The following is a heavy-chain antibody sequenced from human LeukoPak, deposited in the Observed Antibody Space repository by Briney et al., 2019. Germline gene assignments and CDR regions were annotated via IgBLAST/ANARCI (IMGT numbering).Heavy chain of an antibody. CDR2: IYSGGST. V-gene: IGHV3-53*01. J-gene: IGHJ3*02. D-gene: IGHD6-19*01. Sequence: PGGSLRLSCAASGFTVSSNYMSWVRQAPGKGLEWVSVIYSGGSTYYADSVKGRFTISRDNSKNTLYLQMNSLRAEDTAVYYCAREPGYSRGQYAFDIWGQGTLVTVSS. CDR3: AREPGYSRGQYAFDI. CDR1: GFTVSSNY.